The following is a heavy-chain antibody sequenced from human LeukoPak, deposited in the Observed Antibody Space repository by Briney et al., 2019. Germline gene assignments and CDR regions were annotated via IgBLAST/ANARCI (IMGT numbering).Heavy chain of an antibody. CDR1: GFTFSNHW. Sequence: GGSLRLSCVASGFTFSNHWLHWVRQAPGKGPVWVSRISSDGTSTSYADSVKGRFTISRDNAKNTVYLQMDSLRADDTAVYFCARSNPLIVLGGTSLLDYWGQGTLVTVSS. V-gene: IGHV3-74*01. D-gene: IGHD1-7*01. J-gene: IGHJ4*02. CDR3: ARSNPLIVLGGTSLLDY. CDR2: ISSDGTST.